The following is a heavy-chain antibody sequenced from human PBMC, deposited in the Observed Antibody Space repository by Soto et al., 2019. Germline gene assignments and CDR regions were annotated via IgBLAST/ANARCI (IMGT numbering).Heavy chain of an antibody. V-gene: IGHV1-69*02. D-gene: IGHD3-22*01. J-gene: IGHJ1*01. CDR3: ARMYYYDRSGENGGPEYFQH. CDR2: IIPILGIA. Sequence: SVKVSCKASGGTFSSYTISWVRQAPGQGLEWMGRIIPILGIANYAQKFQGRVTITADKSTSTAYMELSSLRSEDTAVYYCARMYYYDRSGENGGPEYFQHWG. CDR1: GGTFSSYT.